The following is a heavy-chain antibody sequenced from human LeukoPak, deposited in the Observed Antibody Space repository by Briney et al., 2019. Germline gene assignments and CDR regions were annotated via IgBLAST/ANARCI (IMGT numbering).Heavy chain of an antibody. D-gene: IGHD5-18*01. J-gene: IGHJ4*02. CDR1: GGSISSSNW. CDR2: IYHSGST. V-gene: IGHV4-4*02. CDR3: ARTLVDTAIFDY. Sequence: PSGTLSLTCAVSGGSISSSNWWSWVRQPPGKGLEWIGEIYHSGSTNYNPSLKGRVTISVDKSKNQFSLKLSSVTAADTAVYYCARTLVDTAIFDYWGQGTLVTVSS.